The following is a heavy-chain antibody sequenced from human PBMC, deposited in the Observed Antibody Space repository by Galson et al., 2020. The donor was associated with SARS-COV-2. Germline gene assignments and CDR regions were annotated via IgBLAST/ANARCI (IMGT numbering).Heavy chain of an antibody. CDR1: EFTFKRDSW. V-gene: IGHV3-7*01. CDR3: ATGIGWHFNL. CDR2: IKGDDTGV. D-gene: IGHD2-15*01. J-gene: IGHJ2*01. Sequence: GESLKISCAASEFTFKRDSWMTWVRQAPGKGLEWVAHIKGDDTGVHYLGSVEGRFTMSTDNTKKSVFLQMNSLRVEDTAVYYCATGIGWHFNLWGRGNLVTVSS.